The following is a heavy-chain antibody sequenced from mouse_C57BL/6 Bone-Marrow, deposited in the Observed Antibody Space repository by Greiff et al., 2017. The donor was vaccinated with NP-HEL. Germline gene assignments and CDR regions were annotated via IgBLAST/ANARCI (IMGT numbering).Heavy chain of an antibody. CDR3: ALEGVRPWFAY. V-gene: IGHV1-19*01. Sequence: EVQLQQSGPVLVKPGASVKMSCKASGYTFTDYYMNWVKQSHGKSLEWIGVINPYNGGTSYNQKFKGKATLTVDKSSSTAYMELNSLTSEDSAVYYWALEGVRPWFAYGGQGTLVTVSA. CDR1: GYTFTDYY. CDR2: INPYNGGT. J-gene: IGHJ3*01.